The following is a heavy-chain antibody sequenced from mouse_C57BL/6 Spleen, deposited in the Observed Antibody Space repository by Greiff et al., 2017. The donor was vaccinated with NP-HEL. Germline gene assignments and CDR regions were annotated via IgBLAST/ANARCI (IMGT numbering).Heavy chain of an antibody. CDR1: GYSITSGYY. CDR2: ISYDGSN. D-gene: IGHD4-1*02. Sequence: EVKLVESGPGLVKPSQSLSLTCSVTGYSITSGYYWNWIRQFPGNKLEWMGYISYDGSNNYNPSLKNRISITRDTSKNQFFLKLNSVTTEDTATYYCASSNWEGFAYWGQGTLVTVSA. V-gene: IGHV3-6*01. CDR3: ASSNWEGFAY. J-gene: IGHJ3*01.